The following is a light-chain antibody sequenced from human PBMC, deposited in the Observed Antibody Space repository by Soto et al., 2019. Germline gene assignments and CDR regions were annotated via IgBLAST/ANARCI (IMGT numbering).Light chain of an antibody. J-gene: IGKJ1*01. CDR1: QSISSW. CDR3: QQYNSYSRT. CDR2: DAS. Sequence: DIQMTQSPSTLSASVGDRVTITCRASQSISSWLAWYQQKPGKAPKLMIYDASSLESGVPSRFSGSGSGTEFTLPIRSLQPDDFATYSCQQYNSYSRTFGQGTKVEIK. V-gene: IGKV1-5*01.